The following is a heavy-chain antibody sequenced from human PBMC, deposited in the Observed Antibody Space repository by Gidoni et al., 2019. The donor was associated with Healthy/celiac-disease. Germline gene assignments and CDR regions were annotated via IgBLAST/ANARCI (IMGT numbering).Heavy chain of an antibody. CDR2: IRSKAYGGTT. Sequence: EVQLVESGGGLVQPGRSLRLSCTASGFTFGDYAMSWVRQAPGKVLEWVGFIRSKAYGGTTEYAASVKGRFTISRDDSKSIAYLQMNSLKTEDTAVYYCTRVVSGALISSGYWGQGTLVTVSS. CDR1: GFTFGDYA. D-gene: IGHD5-12*01. CDR3: TRVVSGALISSGY. J-gene: IGHJ4*02. V-gene: IGHV3-49*04.